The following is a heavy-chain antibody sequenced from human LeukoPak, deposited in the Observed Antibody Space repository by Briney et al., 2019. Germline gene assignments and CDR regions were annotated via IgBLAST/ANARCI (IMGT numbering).Heavy chain of an antibody. CDR1: GLTFSTYA. D-gene: IGHD2-8*02. CDR2: ISGSDSGT. J-gene: IGHJ4*02. CDR3: AKCMSGTGVCLNFDS. V-gene: IGHV3-23*01. Sequence: PGGSLRLSCEASGLTFSTYAMSWVRQPPGKGLQWVSGISGSDSGTYYTDSVKGRFTISRDNSKNTVYLEIDNLRAEDTAVYYCAKCMSGTGVCLNFDSWGQGILVTVSS.